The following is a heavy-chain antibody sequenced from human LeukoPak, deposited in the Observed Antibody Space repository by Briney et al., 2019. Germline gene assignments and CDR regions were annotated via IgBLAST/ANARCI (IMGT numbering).Heavy chain of an antibody. V-gene: IGHV3-30*18. CDR2: ISYDGSNK. CDR3: AKDKAAAGLTFDH. D-gene: IGHD6-13*01. Sequence: PGGSLRLSCAASGFTFSSYGMHWVRQAPGKGLEWVAVISYDGSNKYYADSVKGRFTISRDNSKNTLYLQMNSLRAEDTAVYYCAKDKAAAGLTFDHWGQGTLVTVSS. CDR1: GFTFSSYG. J-gene: IGHJ4*02.